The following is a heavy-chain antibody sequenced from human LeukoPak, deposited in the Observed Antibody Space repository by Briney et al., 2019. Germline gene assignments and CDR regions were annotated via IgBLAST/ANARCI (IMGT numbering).Heavy chain of an antibody. CDR1: GGSITSNHYY. CDR2: IYESGST. CDR3: VRHGGSGYLFD. D-gene: IGHD3-22*01. Sequence: PSETLSLTCTVSGGSITSNHYYWGWIRQPPGKGLEWIGSIYESGSTYYHPSLKSRVTISVDTSKNQFSLKLSSVTAADTAVYYCVRHGGSGYLFDWGQGTLVTVSS. J-gene: IGHJ4*02. V-gene: IGHV4-39*01.